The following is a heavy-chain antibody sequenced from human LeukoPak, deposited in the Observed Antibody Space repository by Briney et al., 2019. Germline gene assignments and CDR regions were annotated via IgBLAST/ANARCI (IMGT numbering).Heavy chain of an antibody. CDR2: TYYRSKWYN. CDR3: AREFLKQLRNNWFDP. D-gene: IGHD6-13*01. Sequence: SQTLSLTCAISGDSVSSNSAAWNWIRQSPSRGLEWLGRTYYRSKWYNDYAVSVKSRITTNPDTSKNQFSLQLNSVTPEDTAVYYCAREFLKQLRNNWFDPWGQGTLVTVSS. J-gene: IGHJ5*02. V-gene: IGHV6-1*01. CDR1: GDSVSSNSAA.